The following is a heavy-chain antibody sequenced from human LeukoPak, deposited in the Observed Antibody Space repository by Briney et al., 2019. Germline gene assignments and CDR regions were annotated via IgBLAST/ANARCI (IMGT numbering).Heavy chain of an antibody. V-gene: IGHV4-39*01. D-gene: IGHD6-19*01. CDR2: IYYSGST. J-gene: IGHJ4*02. CDR1: GGSISSSSYY. Sequence: PSETLSLTCTVSGGSISSSSYYWGWIRQPSGKGLEWIGSIYYSGSTYYNPSLKRRVTISVDTSKNQFSLRVSSMTAADTAVYFCARNADVTVASVTFDYWGQGTLVTVSS. CDR3: ARNADVTVASVTFDY.